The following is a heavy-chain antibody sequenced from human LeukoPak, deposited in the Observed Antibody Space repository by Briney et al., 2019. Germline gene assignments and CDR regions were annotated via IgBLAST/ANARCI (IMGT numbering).Heavy chain of an antibody. CDR2: IRSKAYGGTT. CDR1: GFTFGDYA. J-gene: IGHJ4*02. Sequence: PGGYLRLSCTASGFTFGDYAMSWVRQAPGKGLEWVGFIRSKAYGGTTEYAASVKGRFTISRDDSKSIAYLQMNSLKAEDTAVYYCTREAGATIGYWGQGTLVTVSS. CDR3: TREAGATIGY. D-gene: IGHD1-26*01. V-gene: IGHV3-49*04.